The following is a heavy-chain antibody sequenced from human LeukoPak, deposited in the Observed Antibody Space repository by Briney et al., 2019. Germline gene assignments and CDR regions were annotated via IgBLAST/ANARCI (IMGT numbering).Heavy chain of an antibody. CDR2: IRSNGGST. CDR3: ARVPAGDYRFYYYMDV. D-gene: IGHD4-17*01. V-gene: IGHV3-64*01. CDR1: GFNFSRYA. Sequence: PGGSLRLSCAASGFNFSRYAMYWVRQAPGKGLEYVSAIRSNGGSTYYANSVKGRFIISRDSSKNTLYLQMGSLRAEDMAVYYCARVPAGDYRFYYYMDVWGKGTTVTVSS. J-gene: IGHJ6*03.